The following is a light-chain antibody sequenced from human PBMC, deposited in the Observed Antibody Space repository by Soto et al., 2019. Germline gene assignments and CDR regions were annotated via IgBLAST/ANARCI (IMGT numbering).Light chain of an antibody. V-gene: IGKV3-20*01. CDR3: QQYGRSPGIT. Sequence: EIVLTQSPGTLSLSPGERATLSCRASQSVSSSYLAWYQQKPGQAPRLLIYGASGRATGIPDRFSGSGSGTDSPLTISRLAPEDFAVYYRQQYGRSPGITFGQGTRLEIK. CDR1: QSVSSSY. J-gene: IGKJ5*01. CDR2: GAS.